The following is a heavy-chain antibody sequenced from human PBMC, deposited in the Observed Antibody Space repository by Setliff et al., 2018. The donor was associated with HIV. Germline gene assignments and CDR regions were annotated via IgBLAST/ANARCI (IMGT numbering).Heavy chain of an antibody. CDR1: GGSISSSTYY. J-gene: IGHJ4*02. D-gene: IGHD6-6*01. Sequence: SETLSLTCSVSGGSISSSTYYWGWIRQPPGKGLEWIGSMSYSGTTYDNPSLKRRVTISEDTSKNQFSLKLNSVTAADTAVYHCARLSSYRSSSYYFDYWGQGALVTVS. CDR2: MSYSGTT. CDR3: ARLSSYRSSSYYFDY. V-gene: IGHV4-39*01.